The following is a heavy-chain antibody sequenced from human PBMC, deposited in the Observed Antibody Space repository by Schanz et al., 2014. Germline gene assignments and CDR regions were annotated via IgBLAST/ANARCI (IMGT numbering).Heavy chain of an antibody. D-gene: IGHD2-21*01. CDR3: ATGPQIVVALDY. CDR1: GSIFSKLL. J-gene: IGHJ4*02. CDR2: FDPKKGEA. V-gene: IGHV1-24*01. Sequence: QVQLVQSGAEVKKPGASVKVSCKVSGSIFSKLLMHWVRQGPAKGLEWMGGFDPKKGEAIYAQKFQGRVAMTENTSTGAAYMELRSLTSEDTAVYYCATGPQIVVALDYWGQGTLVTVSS.